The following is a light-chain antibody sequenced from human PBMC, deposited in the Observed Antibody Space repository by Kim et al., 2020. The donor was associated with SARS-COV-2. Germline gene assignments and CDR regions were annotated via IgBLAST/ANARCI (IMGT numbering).Light chain of an antibody. CDR3: SSYAGSNNLV. Sequence: GQSVTTSCTGTSSDVCGYNYVSWYQQHPGKAPKLMIYEVNKRPSGVPDRFSGSKSGNTASLTVSGLQAEDEADYYCSSYAGSNNLVFGGGTQLTVL. CDR2: EVN. J-gene: IGLJ2*01. CDR1: SSDVCGYNY. V-gene: IGLV2-8*01.